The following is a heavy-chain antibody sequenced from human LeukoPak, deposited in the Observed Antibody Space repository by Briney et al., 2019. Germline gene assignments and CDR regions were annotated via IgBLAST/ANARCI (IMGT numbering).Heavy chain of an antibody. Sequence: ASVKVSCKASGYTFTGYYIHWVRQAPGQGLEWMGWINPNSGDTSYAQKFQSRVTMTRDTSISTAYMELSRLISDDAAVFYCARGEGRFGEFDFDSWGQGTLVTVSS. CDR2: INPNSGDT. D-gene: IGHD3-10*01. V-gene: IGHV1-2*02. CDR1: GYTFTGYY. CDR3: ARGEGRFGEFDFDS. J-gene: IGHJ4*02.